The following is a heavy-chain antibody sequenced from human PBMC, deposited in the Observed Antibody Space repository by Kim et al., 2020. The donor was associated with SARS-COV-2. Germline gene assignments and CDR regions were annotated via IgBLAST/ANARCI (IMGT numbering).Heavy chain of an antibody. CDR3: ARGPWFGVVSRFDP. V-gene: IGHV4-59*13. D-gene: IGHD3-10*01. J-gene: IGHJ5*02. CDR1: GGSITNYY. CDR2: IFYSGST. Sequence: SETLSLTCTVSGGSITNYYWSWIRQPPGKGLEWIGFIFYSGSTNYNPSLKSRVTISVDTSKNQFSLKLTSVTAADTAVYYCARGPWFGVVSRFDPWGQGT.